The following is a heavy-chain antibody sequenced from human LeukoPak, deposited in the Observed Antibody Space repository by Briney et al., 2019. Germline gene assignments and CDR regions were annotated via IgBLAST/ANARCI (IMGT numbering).Heavy chain of an antibody. CDR2: INPNSGGT. Sequence: ASVKVSCKASGYTFTGYYMHWVRQAPGQGPEWMGWINPNSGGTNYAQKFQGRVTMTRDTSISTAYMELSRLRSDDTAVYYCTTPVVYCSSTSCYDWFDPWGQGTLVTVSS. V-gene: IGHV1-2*02. J-gene: IGHJ5*02. D-gene: IGHD2-2*01. CDR1: GYTFTGYY. CDR3: TTPVVYCSSTSCYDWFDP.